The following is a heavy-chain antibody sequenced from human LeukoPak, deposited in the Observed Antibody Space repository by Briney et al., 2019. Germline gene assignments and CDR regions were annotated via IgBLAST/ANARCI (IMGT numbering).Heavy chain of an antibody. CDR1: GFTFRSFA. Sequence: GGSLRLSCAASGFTFRSFAMDWVRQAPGKGLEWVSAISGSGDNTYYADSVKGWFTISRDNSKTTLFLQMNSLRAEDTAVYYCAKDLHDYGNYVGWFDSWGQGTLVTVSS. J-gene: IGHJ5*01. CDR2: ISGSGDNT. V-gene: IGHV3-23*01. CDR3: AKDLHDYGNYVGWFDS. D-gene: IGHD4-11*01.